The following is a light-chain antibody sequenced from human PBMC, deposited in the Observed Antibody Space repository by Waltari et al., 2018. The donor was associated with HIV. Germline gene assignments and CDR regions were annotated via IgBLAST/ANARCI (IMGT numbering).Light chain of an antibody. CDR1: RGGVATGHF. V-gene: IGLV7-46*01. CDR2: DSE. J-gene: IGLJ2*01. Sequence: VVTHEPSLTVSPRDTVTLPCPSFRGGVATGHFPYWFQLKPGQPPRTLIYDSEKRHPLTSGRFSGSLAGGRAILTRSGALPEDEAEYFCLLSYGGVRVFGGGTNLTV. CDR3: LLSYGGVRV.